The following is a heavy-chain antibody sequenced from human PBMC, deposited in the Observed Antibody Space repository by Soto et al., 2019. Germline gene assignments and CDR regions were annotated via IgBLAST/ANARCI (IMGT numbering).Heavy chain of an antibody. V-gene: IGHV1-24*01. CDR1: GYTLTELS. D-gene: IGHD3-10*01. CDR3: ATDYRYYGSGSYHY. J-gene: IGHJ4*02. Sequence: ASVKVSCKVSGYTLTELSMHWVRQAPGKGLEWMGGFDPEDGETIYAQKFQGRVTMTEDTSTDTAYMELSSLRSEDTAVYYCATDYRYYGSGSYHYWGQGTLVTVSS. CDR2: FDPEDGET.